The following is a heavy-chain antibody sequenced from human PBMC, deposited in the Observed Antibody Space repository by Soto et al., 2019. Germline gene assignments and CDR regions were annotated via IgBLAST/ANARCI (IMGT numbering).Heavy chain of an antibody. D-gene: IGHD6-19*01. J-gene: IGHJ4*02. CDR2: ISYDGSNK. V-gene: IGHV3-30*18. CDR1: GFTFSSYG. Sequence: QVQLVESGGGVVQPGRSLRLSCAASGFTFSSYGMHWVRQAPGKGLEWVAVISYDGSNKYYAGSVKGRFTISRDNSKNTLYLQMNSLRAEDTAVYYCAKGAAGIDYWGQGTLVTVSS. CDR3: AKGAAGIDY.